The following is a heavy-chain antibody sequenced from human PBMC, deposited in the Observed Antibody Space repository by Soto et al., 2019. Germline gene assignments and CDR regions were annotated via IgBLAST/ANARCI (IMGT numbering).Heavy chain of an antibody. CDR3: ARMQGIQLWLHAYYYYYGMDV. J-gene: IGHJ6*02. CDR2: INPNSGGT. CDR1: GYTFTSYG. D-gene: IGHD5-18*01. Sequence: ASVKVSCKASGYTFTSYGISWVRQAPGQGLEWMGWINPNSGGTNYAQKFQGRVTMTRDTSISTAYMELSRLRSDDTAVYYCARMQGIQLWLHAYYYYYGMDVWGQGTTVTVSS. V-gene: IGHV1-2*02.